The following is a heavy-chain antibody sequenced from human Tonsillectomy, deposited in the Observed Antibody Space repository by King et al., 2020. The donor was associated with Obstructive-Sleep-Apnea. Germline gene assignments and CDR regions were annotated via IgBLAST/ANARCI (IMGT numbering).Heavy chain of an antibody. CDR3: AKDRGGSGSYADY. D-gene: IGHD3-10*01. CDR2: ISYDGSNK. J-gene: IGHJ4*02. V-gene: IGHV3-30*18. Sequence: VQLVESGGGVVQPGRSLRLSCAASGFTFSSYGMHWVRQAPGKGLEWVAVISYDGSNKYYADSVKGRFTISRDNSKNTLYLQMNSLRAEDTAVYYCAKDRGGSGSYADYWGQGTMVTVSS. CDR1: GFTFSSYG.